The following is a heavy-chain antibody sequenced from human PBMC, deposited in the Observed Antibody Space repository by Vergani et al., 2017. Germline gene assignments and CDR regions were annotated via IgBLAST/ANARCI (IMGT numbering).Heavy chain of an antibody. V-gene: IGHV3-30*03. Sequence: VQLLQSGGGVIQPGGSVRLSCAASGFTFSACPMTWVRQAPGKGLEWVALISYDGSNKYYADSVKGRFTISRDNFKNTLFLQMNSLRGEDTAVYYCARAGRKGDYYYYLDVWGKGTTVTVSS. D-gene: IGHD1-26*01. CDR3: ARAGRKGDYYYYLDV. CDR2: ISYDGSNK. J-gene: IGHJ6*03. CDR1: GFTFSACP.